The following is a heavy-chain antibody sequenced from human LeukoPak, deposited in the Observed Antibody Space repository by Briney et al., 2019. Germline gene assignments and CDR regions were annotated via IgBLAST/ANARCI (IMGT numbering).Heavy chain of an antibody. CDR1: GGSISSSSYY. CDR2: IYYSGST. V-gene: IGHV4-39*07. CDR3: ARGYYDSSGYPAWYFDL. J-gene: IGHJ2*01. Sequence: SETLSLTCTVSGGSISSSSYYWGWIRQPPGKGLEWIGSIYYSGSTYYNPSLKSRVTISVDTSKNQFSLKLSSVTAADTAVYYCARGYYDSSGYPAWYFDLRGRGTLVTVSS. D-gene: IGHD3-22*01.